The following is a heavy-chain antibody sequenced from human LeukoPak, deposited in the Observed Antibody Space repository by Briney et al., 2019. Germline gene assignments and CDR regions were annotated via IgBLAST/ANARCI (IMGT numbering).Heavy chain of an antibody. CDR2: IKPDGSDK. J-gene: IGHJ4*02. D-gene: IGHD4/OR15-4a*01. Sequence: GGSLRLSCAASGFTFTNYWMSWVRQAPGKGLEWVANIKPDGSDKYYVDPVKGRFTISRDNAKNSLYLQMSGLRAEDTAVYYCARAVSGANDFWGQGTLVTVSS. CDR3: ARAVSGANDF. V-gene: IGHV3-7*05. CDR1: GFTFTNYW.